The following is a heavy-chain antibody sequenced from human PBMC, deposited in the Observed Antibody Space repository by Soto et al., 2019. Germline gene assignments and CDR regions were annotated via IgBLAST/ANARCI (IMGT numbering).Heavy chain of an antibody. D-gene: IGHD1-26*01. CDR3: TTRGGSYPPAWYYYGYGMDV. CDR1: GFSITNAW. V-gene: IGHV3-15*01. Sequence: EVQLVESGGDLVKPGGSLRLSCAASGFSITNAWMTWVRQPPGKGLEWVGRIKSKTDGGTTDYVAPVKGRFTISRANSKNPLYRQMSSLKTGDTAVYYCTTRGGSYPPAWYYYGYGMDVWAQGTTVTVSS. J-gene: IGHJ6*02. CDR2: IKSKTDGGTT.